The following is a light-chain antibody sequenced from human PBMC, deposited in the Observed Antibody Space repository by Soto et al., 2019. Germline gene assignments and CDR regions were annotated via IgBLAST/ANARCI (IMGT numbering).Light chain of an antibody. V-gene: IGKV3-15*01. CDR2: GAS. CDR1: QSINSE. CDR3: QQGHNWPLT. J-gene: IGKJ2*01. Sequence: EIVMTQSPATLSLSPGERAALSCRASQSINSELAWYQQKPGQPPRLLIYGASTRATGVPARFTGSESGSESTLTISGLQSEDFAVYYCQQGHNWPLTFGQGTMLEI.